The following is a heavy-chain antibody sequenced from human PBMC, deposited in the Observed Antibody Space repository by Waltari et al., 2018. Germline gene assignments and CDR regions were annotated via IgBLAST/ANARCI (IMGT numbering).Heavy chain of an antibody. V-gene: IGHV5-51*01. CDR1: GYSFTGHW. J-gene: IGHJ3*02. CDR3: ARLSGVAGFRDSYDI. Sequence: EVLLVQPGAEVGKPGESLTISCKGSGYSFTGHWFAWVRQMPGKGLEWMGVIYPGDSDSRYSPSFQGQVTFSVDKSTTTAYLRFSSLKASDTAIYYCARLSGVAGFRDSYDIWGQGTVVTVST. D-gene: IGHD6-19*01. CDR2: IYPGDSDS.